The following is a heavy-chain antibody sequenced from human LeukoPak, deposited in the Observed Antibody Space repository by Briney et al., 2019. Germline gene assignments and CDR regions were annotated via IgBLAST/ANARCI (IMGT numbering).Heavy chain of an antibody. J-gene: IGHJ4*02. CDR3: VRERLYYGSGTYYNYFDY. CDR2: INSDGSTT. V-gene: IGHV3-74*01. Sequence: PGGSLRLSCAASGFTFSSYWMHWVRQAPGKGLVWVSHINSDGSTTNYADSVKGRCTISRDNAKNTLYLQMNSLRAEDTAVYYCVRERLYYGSGTYYNYFDYWGQGTLVTVSS. D-gene: IGHD3-10*01. CDR1: GFTFSSYW.